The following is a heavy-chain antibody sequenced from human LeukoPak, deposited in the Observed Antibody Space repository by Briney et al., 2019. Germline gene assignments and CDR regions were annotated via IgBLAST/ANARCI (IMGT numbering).Heavy chain of an antibody. J-gene: IGHJ4*02. CDR2: ISAYNGNT. D-gene: IGHD3-10*01. Sequence: ASVKVSRKASGYTFTGYGISWVRQAPGQGLEWTGWISAYNGNTNYAQKLQGRVTMTTDTSTSTAYMELRSLRSDDTAVYYCARDEDIWFGEYHFDYWGQGTLVTVSS. CDR1: GYTFTGYG. V-gene: IGHV1-18*04. CDR3: ARDEDIWFGEYHFDY.